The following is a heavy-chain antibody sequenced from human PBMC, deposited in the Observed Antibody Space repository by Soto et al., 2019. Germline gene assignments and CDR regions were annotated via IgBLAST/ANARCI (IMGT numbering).Heavy chain of an antibody. CDR1: GYTFTGYA. CDR2: INAGNGNT. Sequence: GASVKVSCKASGYTFTGYAMQWVRQAPGQRLEWMGWINAGNGNTKYSQKFQGRVTITRDTSASTAYMELSSLRSEDTAMYYCARADGLGFVALWGQGTLVPVSS. CDR3: ARADGLGFVAL. J-gene: IGHJ4*02. V-gene: IGHV1-3*01. D-gene: IGHD2-21*01.